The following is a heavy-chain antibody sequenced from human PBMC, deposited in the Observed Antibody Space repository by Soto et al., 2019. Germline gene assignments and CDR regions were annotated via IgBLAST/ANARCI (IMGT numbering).Heavy chain of an antibody. CDR3: VRSGQFHDYASGKPVRRFDY. CDR2: INHSGST. D-gene: IGHD3-10*01. Sequence: SETLSLTCAVYGGSFSGYYWSWIRHPPKKGLEWIGEINHSGSTNYNPSLKSRVTISVDTSKNQFSLKLSSVTAADTAVYYCVRSGQFHDYASGKPVRRFDYWGKGTPVTVSS. J-gene: IGHJ4*02. CDR1: GGSFSGYY. V-gene: IGHV4-34*01.